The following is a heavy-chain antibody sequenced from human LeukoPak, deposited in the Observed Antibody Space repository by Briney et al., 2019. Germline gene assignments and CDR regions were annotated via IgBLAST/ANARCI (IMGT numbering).Heavy chain of an antibody. CDR1: GFTFTGYY. J-gene: IGHJ4*02. D-gene: IGHD1-1*01. CDR2: INPSTGGT. CDR3: MRDWVDYWNDY. Sequence: PVASVKVSCKTSGFTFTGYYIHWVRQAPGQRFEWLGWINPSTGGTDYAQNFQGRLTLTRDTSINTAYLELSSLRIDDTAVYYCMRDWVDYWNDYWGQGTLVTVSS. V-gene: IGHV1-2*02.